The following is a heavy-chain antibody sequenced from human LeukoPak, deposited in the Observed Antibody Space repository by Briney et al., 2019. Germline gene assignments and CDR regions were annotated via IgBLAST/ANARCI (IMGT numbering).Heavy chain of an antibody. D-gene: IGHD1-1*01. CDR2: IQSSGRT. CDR3: ARADIAWNPAYY. Sequence: GSLRLSCAASGVTLSSYAMSWARQAPGKGLEWLGEIQSSGRTNYNPSLKSRVTFSINKSQNQVFLNLGSVTAADTAVYYCARADIAWNPAYYWGQGTLAIVSS. V-gene: IGHV4-4*02. J-gene: IGHJ4*02. CDR1: GVTLSSYAM.